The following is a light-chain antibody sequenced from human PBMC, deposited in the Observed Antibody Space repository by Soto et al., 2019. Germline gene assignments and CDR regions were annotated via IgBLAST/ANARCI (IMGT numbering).Light chain of an antibody. Sequence: IQMTQSPSTLSASVGDRVTITCRASQTIGSWLAWYQKKPGKAPKLLIFDASSLHSGVPSRFSGSGSGTEFTLTISSLQPDDFATYYCQQYNNYSNIFGQGTKVDIK. CDR2: DAS. V-gene: IGKV1-5*01. CDR3: QQYNNYSNI. CDR1: QTIGSW. J-gene: IGKJ1*01.